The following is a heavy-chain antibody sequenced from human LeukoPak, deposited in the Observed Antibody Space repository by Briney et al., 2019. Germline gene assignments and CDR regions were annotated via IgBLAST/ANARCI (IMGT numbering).Heavy chain of an antibody. CDR3: ARVLRGVTDWFDP. J-gene: IGHJ5*02. CDR1: GGSISSYY. V-gene: IGHV4-59*01. CDR2: IYYSGST. D-gene: IGHD3-10*01. Sequence: NPSEPLSLTCPVSGGSISSYYWSWIRQPPGKGLEWIGYIYYSGSTNYNPSLKSRVTISVDTSKNQFSLKLSSVTAADTAVYYCARVLRGVTDWFDPWGQGTLVTVSS.